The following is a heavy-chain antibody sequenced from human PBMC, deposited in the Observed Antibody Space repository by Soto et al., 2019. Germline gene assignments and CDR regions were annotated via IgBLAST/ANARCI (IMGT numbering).Heavy chain of an antibody. Sequence: SETLSLTCTVSGGSISSGGYYWSWIRQHPGKGLEWIGYIYYSGSTYYNPSLKSRVTISVDTSKNQFSLKLSSVTAADTAVYYCATSSYDSSGYYGYWGQGTLVTVSS. CDR2: IYYSGST. V-gene: IGHV4-31*03. CDR3: ATSSYDSSGYYGY. CDR1: GGSISSGGYY. D-gene: IGHD3-22*01. J-gene: IGHJ4*02.